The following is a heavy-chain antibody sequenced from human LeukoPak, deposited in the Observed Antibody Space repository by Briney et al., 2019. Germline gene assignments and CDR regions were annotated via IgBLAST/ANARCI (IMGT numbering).Heavy chain of an antibody. CDR2: ISGSGTTI. CDR3: ARSDIPSYYYDSSGYYWGY. Sequence: GGSLRLSCTASGFTLSDYYMSWIRQAPGEGLEWVSKISGSGTTICYADSVKGRFTISRDNAKNSLYLQMNSLRAEDTAVYYCARSDIPSYYYDSSGYYWGYWGQGTLVTVSS. D-gene: IGHD3-22*01. V-gene: IGHV3-11*01. CDR1: GFTLSDYY. J-gene: IGHJ4*02.